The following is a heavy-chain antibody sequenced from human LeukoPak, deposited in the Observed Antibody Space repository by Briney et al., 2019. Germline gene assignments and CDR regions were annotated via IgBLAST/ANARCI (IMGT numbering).Heavy chain of an antibody. D-gene: IGHD2-15*01. CDR1: GYTFTSYG. Sequence: VKVSCKASGYTFTSYGISWVRQAPGQGLEWMGWISAYNGNTNYAQKLQGRVTMTTDTSTSTAYMELRSLRSDDTVVYYCATDCGSSYCSGGSCYSSWGQGTLVTVSS. CDR2: ISAYNGNT. V-gene: IGHV1-18*01. CDR3: ATDCGSSYCSGGSCYSS. J-gene: IGHJ4*02.